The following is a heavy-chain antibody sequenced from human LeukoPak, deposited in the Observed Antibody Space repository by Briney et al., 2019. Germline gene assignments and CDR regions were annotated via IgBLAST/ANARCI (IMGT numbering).Heavy chain of an antibody. J-gene: IGHJ5*02. CDR1: GGTFSSYA. D-gene: IGHD2-2*01. CDR2: IIPIFGTA. V-gene: IGHV1-69*05. Sequence: ASVKVSCKASGGTFSSYAISWVRQAPGQGLEWMGGIIPIFGTANYAQKFQGRVTITTDESTSTAYMELSSLRSEGTAVYYCARGHCSSTSCYEGLDWFDPWGQGTLVTVSS. CDR3: ARGHCSSTSCYEGLDWFDP.